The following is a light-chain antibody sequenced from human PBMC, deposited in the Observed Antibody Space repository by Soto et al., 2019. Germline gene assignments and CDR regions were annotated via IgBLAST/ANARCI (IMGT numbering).Light chain of an antibody. V-gene: IGKV1-12*01. CDR1: QGIISW. CDR3: LQAASFPRT. CDR2: KAS. J-gene: IGKJ1*01. Sequence: DIQMTQSPSSVSASVGDRFTITCRASQGIISWLAWYQQKPGKAPKLLIYKASSLQTGVPSRFSGSGSGTEFTLTISSLQPDDFATYYCLQAASFPRTFGQ.